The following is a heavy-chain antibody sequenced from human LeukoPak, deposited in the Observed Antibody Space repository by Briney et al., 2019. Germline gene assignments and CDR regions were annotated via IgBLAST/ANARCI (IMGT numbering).Heavy chain of an antibody. J-gene: IGHJ4*02. CDR3: ARGGYSGYDPVGY. Sequence: SETLSLTCTVSGGSISSSSYYWGWVRQPPGKGLEWIGSIYYSGSTYYNPSLKSRVTISVDTSKNQFSLKLSSVTAADTAVYYCARGGYSGYDPVGYWGQGTLVTVSS. CDR1: GGSISSSSYY. D-gene: IGHD5-12*01. CDR2: IYYSGST. V-gene: IGHV4-39*07.